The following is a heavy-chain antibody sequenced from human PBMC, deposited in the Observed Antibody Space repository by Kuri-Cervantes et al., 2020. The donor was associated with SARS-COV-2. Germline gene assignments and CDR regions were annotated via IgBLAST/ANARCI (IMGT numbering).Heavy chain of an antibody. CDR2: IKSKTDGGTT. Sequence: GGSLRLSFAPSGFPLSNAWMSWVRQAPGKGLEWVGRIKSKTDGGTTDYAAPVKGRFTISRDDSKNTLYLQMNSLKTEDTAVYYCTTGSSSSGRYRDVWGKGTTVTVSS. J-gene: IGHJ6*03. CDR3: TTGSSSSGRYRDV. CDR1: GFPLSNAW. V-gene: IGHV3-15*01. D-gene: IGHD6-6*01.